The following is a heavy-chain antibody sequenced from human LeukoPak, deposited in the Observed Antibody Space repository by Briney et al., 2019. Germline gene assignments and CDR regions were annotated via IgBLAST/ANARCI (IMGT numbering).Heavy chain of an antibody. Sequence: ASVKVSCKASGYTFTGYYMHWVRQAPGQGLEWMGWINPNSGGTNYAQKFQGRVTMTRDASISTAYMELSRLRSDDTAVYYCARVRYRLAETYIDYWGQGTLVTVSS. CDR2: INPNSGGT. CDR3: ARVRYRLAETYIDY. CDR1: GYTFTGYY. J-gene: IGHJ4*02. D-gene: IGHD3-16*01. V-gene: IGHV1-2*02.